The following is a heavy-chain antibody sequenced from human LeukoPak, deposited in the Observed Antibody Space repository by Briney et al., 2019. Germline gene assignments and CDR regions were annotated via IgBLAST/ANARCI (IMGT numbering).Heavy chain of an antibody. V-gene: IGHV2-5*02. Sequence: KKSGPTLVNPTQTLTLTCTFSGFSLSTSGVGVGWIRQPPGKALEWLALIYWDDDKRYSPSLKSRLTITKDTSKNQVVLTMTNMDPVDTATYYCAHSILPYSSSWYKSVLWYFDLWGRGTLVTVSS. CDR2: IYWDDDK. J-gene: IGHJ2*01. CDR3: AHSILPYSSSWYKSVLWYFDL. CDR1: GFSLSTSGVG. D-gene: IGHD6-13*01.